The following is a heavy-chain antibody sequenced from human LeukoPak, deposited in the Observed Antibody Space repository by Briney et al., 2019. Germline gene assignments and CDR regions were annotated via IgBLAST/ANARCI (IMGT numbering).Heavy chain of an antibody. D-gene: IGHD6-13*01. J-gene: IGHJ4*02. CDR1: GGSISSYY. CDR2: IYYRGST. CDR3: ARWVAASSIDY. Sequence: SETLSLTCTVSGGSISSYYWSWIRQPPGKGLEWIGYIYYRGSTNYNASLKSRVTISVDTSKNQFSLKLRSVTVADTAVYYCARWVAASSIDYWGQGTLVTVSS. V-gene: IGHV4-59*08.